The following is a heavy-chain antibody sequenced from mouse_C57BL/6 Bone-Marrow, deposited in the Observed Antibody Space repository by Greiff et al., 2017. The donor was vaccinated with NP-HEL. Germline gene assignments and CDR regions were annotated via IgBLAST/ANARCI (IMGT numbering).Heavy chain of an antibody. J-gene: IGHJ3*01. CDR3: TTVPPYYYGSSMAWFAY. D-gene: IGHD1-1*01. Sequence: VQLKQSGAELVRPGASVKLSCTASGFNIKDDYMHWVKQRPEQGLEWIGWIDPENGDTEYASKFQGKATITADTSSNTAYLQLSSLTSEDTAVYYCTTVPPYYYGSSMAWFAYWGQGTLVTVSA. CDR2: IDPENGDT. CDR1: GFNIKDDY. V-gene: IGHV14-4*01.